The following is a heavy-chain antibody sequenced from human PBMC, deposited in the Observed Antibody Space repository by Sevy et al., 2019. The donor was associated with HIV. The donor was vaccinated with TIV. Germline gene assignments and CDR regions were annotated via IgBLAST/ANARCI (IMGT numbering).Heavy chain of an antibody. D-gene: IGHD2-8*01. CDR2: INHSGST. Sequence: SETLSLTCAVYGGSFSGYYWSWIRQPPGKGLEWIGEINHSGSTNYNPSLKSRVTISVDTSKNQFSLKLSSVTAADTAVYYCARATGIGLSMPGYMGVWGKGTTVTVSS. V-gene: IGHV4-34*01. J-gene: IGHJ6*03. CDR1: GGSFSGYY. CDR3: ARATGIGLSMPGYMGV.